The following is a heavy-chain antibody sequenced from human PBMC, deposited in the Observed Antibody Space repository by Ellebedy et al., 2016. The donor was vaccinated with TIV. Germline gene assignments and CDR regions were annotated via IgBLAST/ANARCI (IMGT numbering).Heavy chain of an antibody. D-gene: IGHD3-22*01. Sequence: SETLSLXCAVYVGSFSGYYWSWIRQPPGKGLEWIGEINHSGSTTYNPSLKSRVTMLVDTSKNQFSLRLTFVTAADTAVYYCARGRQYSDTSGYYLDSWGQGGLVTVSS. CDR1: VGSFSGYY. CDR3: ARGRQYSDTSGYYLDS. V-gene: IGHV4-34*01. J-gene: IGHJ5*01. CDR2: INHSGST.